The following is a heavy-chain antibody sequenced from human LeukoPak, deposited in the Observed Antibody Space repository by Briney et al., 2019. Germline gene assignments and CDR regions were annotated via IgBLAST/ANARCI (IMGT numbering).Heavy chain of an antibody. CDR2: IYHSGST. Sequence: PSETLSLTCAVSGGSISSSNWWSWVRQPPGKGLEWIGEIYHSGSTNYNPSLKSRVTISVDKSKNQFSLKLSSVTAADTVVYYCASRLLSGWFNYYYGMDVWGQGTTVTVSS. D-gene: IGHD3-3*01. J-gene: IGHJ6*02. CDR3: ASRLLSGWFNYYYGMDV. V-gene: IGHV4-4*02. CDR1: GGSISSSNW.